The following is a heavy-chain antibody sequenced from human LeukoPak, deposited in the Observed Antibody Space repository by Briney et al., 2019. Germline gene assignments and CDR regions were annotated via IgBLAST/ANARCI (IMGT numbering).Heavy chain of an antibody. J-gene: IGHJ4*02. Sequence: GGSLRLSCAATGFTFSSSAMSWVRQAPGKGLEWVSAISNNGGYTYYADSVQGRFTISRDNSKSTLCLQMNSLRAEDTVVYYCAKQLGYCSDGSCYFPYWGQGTLVTVSS. CDR3: AKQLGYCSDGSCYFPY. CDR2: ISNNGGYT. V-gene: IGHV3-23*01. CDR1: GFTFSSSA. D-gene: IGHD2-15*01.